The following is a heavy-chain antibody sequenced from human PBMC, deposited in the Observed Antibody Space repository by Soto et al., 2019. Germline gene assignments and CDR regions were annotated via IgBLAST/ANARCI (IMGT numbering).Heavy chain of an antibody. CDR1: GFTFSSYW. D-gene: IGHD3-16*01. V-gene: IGHV3-74*01. CDR3: ARGLMHLYGMDV. Sequence: EVQLVESGGGLVQPGGSLRLSCAASGFTFSSYWMHWVRQAPGRGLVWVSRIYTDGSRTNYADSVKGRFTISRDNAKNTLDLQITSLRAEDTAVYYCARGLMHLYGMDVWGQGTTVTVSS. CDR2: IYTDGSRT. J-gene: IGHJ6*02.